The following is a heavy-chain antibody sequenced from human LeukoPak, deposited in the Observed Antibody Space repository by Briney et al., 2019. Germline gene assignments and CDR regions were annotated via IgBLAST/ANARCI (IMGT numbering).Heavy chain of an antibody. D-gene: IGHD3-3*01. V-gene: IGHV1-69*05. J-gene: IGHJ3*02. CDR2: IIPIFGTA. CDR1: GGTFSSYA. CDR3: ARHGGITIFGVAQPGGAFDI. Sequence: GASVKVSCKASGGTFSSYAISWVRQAPGQGLQWMGEIIPIFGTAIYAQKFQGRVTITTDESTSTAYMELSSLRSDDTAVYYCARHGGITIFGVAQPGGAFDIWGQGTVVTVSS.